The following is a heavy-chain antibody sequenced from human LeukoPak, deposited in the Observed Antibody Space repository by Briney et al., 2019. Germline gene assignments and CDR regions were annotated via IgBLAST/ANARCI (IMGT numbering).Heavy chain of an antibody. V-gene: IGHV3-30*03. CDR1: GFTFSSYG. Sequence: GGSLRLSCAASGFTFSSYGMHWVRQAPGKGLEWVAVISYDGGNKYYADSVKGRFTISRDNSKNTLYLQMNSLRAEDTAVYYCADLDLTDYWGQGNLVTVSS. CDR3: ADLDLTDY. J-gene: IGHJ4*02. CDR2: ISYDGGNK.